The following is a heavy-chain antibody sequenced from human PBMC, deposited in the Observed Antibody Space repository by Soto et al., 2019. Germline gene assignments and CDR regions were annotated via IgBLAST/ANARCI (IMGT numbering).Heavy chain of an antibody. J-gene: IGHJ4*02. Sequence: GASVKVSCKASGGSFSTYGINWVRLAPGQGLEWMGGIIPKFGTTNYAQKFRGRVTITRDTSASTAYMELSSLRSEDTAVYYCARGPYYYDSSGYYPTFLGYWGQGTLVTVSS. CDR2: IIPKFGTT. CDR3: ARGPYYYDSSGYYPTFLGY. D-gene: IGHD3-22*01. CDR1: GGSFSTYG. V-gene: IGHV1-69*05.